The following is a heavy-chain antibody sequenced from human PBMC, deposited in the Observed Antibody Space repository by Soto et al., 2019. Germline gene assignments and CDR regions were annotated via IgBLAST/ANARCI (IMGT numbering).Heavy chain of an antibody. CDR2: ISGSGDST. J-gene: IGHJ4*02. V-gene: IGHV3-23*01. D-gene: IGHD6-13*01. Sequence: EVQLLESGGGLVQPGGSLRLSCAASGFTFSSYGINWVRQAPGKGLEWVSGISGSGDSTHYADSVKGRFTISRHNSKNTLYLQMNSLRAEDTAVYYCAKQAPYSNSWYEIDHWGQGTLVTVSS. CDR3: AKQAPYSNSWYEIDH. CDR1: GFTFSSYG.